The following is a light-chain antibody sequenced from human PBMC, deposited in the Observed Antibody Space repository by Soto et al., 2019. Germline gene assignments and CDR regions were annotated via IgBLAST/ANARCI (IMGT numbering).Light chain of an antibody. V-gene: IGKV1-27*01. Sequence: DIQMTQTPPSLSASIGDRVTITCRASQGIGKYLAWYQQKPGKVPKLLIYAASTLQSGVPSRFSGSGSGTDFALTTSSLQPEDVATYYCQQYDSAPFFTFGPGTRV. CDR1: QGIGKY. CDR3: QQYDSAPFFT. CDR2: AAS. J-gene: IGKJ3*01.